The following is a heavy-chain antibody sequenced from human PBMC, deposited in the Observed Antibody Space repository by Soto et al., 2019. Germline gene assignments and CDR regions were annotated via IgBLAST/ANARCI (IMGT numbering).Heavy chain of an antibody. J-gene: IGHJ3*02. Sequence: GGSLRLSCAASGFTFSSYAMSWVRQAPGKGLEWVSAISGSGGSTYYADSVKGRFTISRDNSKNTLYLQMNSLRAGDTAVYYCTTALSPEAFDIWGQGTMVTVSS. CDR2: ISGSGGST. CDR3: TTALSPEAFDI. CDR1: GFTFSSYA. V-gene: IGHV3-23*01.